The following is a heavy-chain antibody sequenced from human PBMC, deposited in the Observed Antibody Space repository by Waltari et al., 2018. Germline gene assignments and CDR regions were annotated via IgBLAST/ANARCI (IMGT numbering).Heavy chain of an antibody. Sequence: QVQLVQSGAEVKKPGASAKVSCKVSGYSLTDLSLHWVRQAPGKGLAWMGGLNAEDGETIYAQKCQGRVTMTEDTATDTAYMEQSSLRSEDTAVCYCARGGGGATGMDDWGQGTLVTVSS. CDR1: GYSLTDLS. D-gene: IGHD1-26*01. V-gene: IGHV1-24*01. CDR3: ARGGGGATGMDD. J-gene: IGHJ4*02. CDR2: LNAEDGET.